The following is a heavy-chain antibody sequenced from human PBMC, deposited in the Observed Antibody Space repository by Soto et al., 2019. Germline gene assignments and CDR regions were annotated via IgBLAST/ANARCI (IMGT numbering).Heavy chain of an antibody. CDR1: GGSISSYY. D-gene: IGHD5-18*01. Sequence: SYTLSLTCTVSGGSISSYYWSWIRQPPGKGLEWIGHIYYSGSTNYNPSLKSRVTISVDTSDNQFSLKLTSVIAADTAVYYCAREGGYSHGLIDYWGQGTLATV. V-gene: IGHV4-59*01. CDR3: AREGGYSHGLIDY. CDR2: IYYSGST. J-gene: IGHJ4*02.